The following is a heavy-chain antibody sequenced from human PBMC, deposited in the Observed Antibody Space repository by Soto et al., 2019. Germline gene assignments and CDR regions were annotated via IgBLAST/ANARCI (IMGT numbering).Heavy chain of an antibody. J-gene: IGHJ4*02. CDR1: GGYISSYY. CDR2: IYYSGST. D-gene: IGHD3-22*01. CDR3: ASWGNYDSSGCGY. V-gene: IGHV4-59*01. Sequence: SETLSLTCTVSGGYISSYYWSWIRQPPGKGLEWIGYIYYSGSTNYNPSLKSRVTISVDTSKNQFSLKLSSVTAADTAVYYCASWGNYDSSGCGYWGQGTLVT.